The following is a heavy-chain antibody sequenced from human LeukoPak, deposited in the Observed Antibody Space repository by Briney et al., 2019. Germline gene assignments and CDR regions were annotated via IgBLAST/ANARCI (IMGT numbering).Heavy chain of an antibody. CDR3: ARAVAGTGGGFSDY. Sequence: PGGSLRLSCAASGFTFSSYEMNWVRQAPGKGLEWVSYISSSGTTIYYADSVKGRFTISRDNAKNSLYLQMNSLRAEDTAVYYCARAVAGTGGGFSDYWGQGTLVTVSS. D-gene: IGHD6-19*01. J-gene: IGHJ4*02. V-gene: IGHV3-48*03. CDR1: GFTFSSYE. CDR2: ISSSGTTI.